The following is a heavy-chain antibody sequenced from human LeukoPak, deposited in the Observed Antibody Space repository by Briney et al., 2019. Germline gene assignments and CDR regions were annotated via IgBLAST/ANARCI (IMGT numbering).Heavy chain of an antibody. CDR1: GFTFSSYA. D-gene: IGHD2-2*01. CDR2: ISYDGSNK. CDR3: AREGSYIVVVPAAIDYYCGMDV. J-gene: IGHJ6*02. V-gene: IGHV3-30-3*01. Sequence: GRSLRLSCAASGFTFSSYAMHWVRQAPGKGLEWVAVISYDGSNKYYADSVRGRFTISRDNSKNTLYLQMNSLRAEDTAVYYCAREGSYIVVVPAAIDYYCGMDVWGQGTTVTVSS.